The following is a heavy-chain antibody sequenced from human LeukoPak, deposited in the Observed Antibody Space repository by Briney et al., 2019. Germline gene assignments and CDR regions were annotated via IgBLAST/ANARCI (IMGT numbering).Heavy chain of an antibody. D-gene: IGHD3-9*01. J-gene: IGHJ4*02. Sequence: GSLGLSCAASGFTFSSYAMTWVRQAPGKGLEWVSAITGGGDTTYYADSVKGRFTISRDNSKNTLYLQMNNLRAEDTAIYYCAKAANYDILTGYYLDYWGQGTLVTVSS. CDR2: ITGGGDTT. CDR3: AKAANYDILTGYYLDY. CDR1: GFTFSSYA. V-gene: IGHV3-23*01.